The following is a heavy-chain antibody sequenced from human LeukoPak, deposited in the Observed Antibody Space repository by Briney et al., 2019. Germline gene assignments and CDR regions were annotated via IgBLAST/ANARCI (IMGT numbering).Heavy chain of an antibody. V-gene: IGHV3-13*01. CDR3: VREARGYHYTYFDY. J-gene: IGHJ4*02. Sequence: SGGSLRLSCTASGFTLGSHDMHWVRKIAGQGLEWVAAVSSGFHAFFADSVQGRFTVSREDARNSLYLQMNSLRAGDTAVYYCVREARGYHYTYFDYWGQGTLVTVSS. D-gene: IGHD5-18*01. CDR1: GFTLGSHD. CDR2: VSSGFHA.